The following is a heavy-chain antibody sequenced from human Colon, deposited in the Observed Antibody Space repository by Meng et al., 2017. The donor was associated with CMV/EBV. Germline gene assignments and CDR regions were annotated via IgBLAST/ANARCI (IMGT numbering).Heavy chain of an antibody. D-gene: IGHD2-15*01. CDR3: AKGGAFCSDGTCSSPFDY. V-gene: IGHV3-23*01. Sequence: GGSLRLSCKASGYTFTDYWIAWVRQAPGEGLEWVSSIGENGYVTHDADSVKGRFTISRDNSRNTLFLEMNSLRADDTAVYFCAKGGAFCSDGTCSSPFDYWGQGTLVTVSS. CDR1: GYTFTDYW. CDR2: IGENGYVT. J-gene: IGHJ4*02.